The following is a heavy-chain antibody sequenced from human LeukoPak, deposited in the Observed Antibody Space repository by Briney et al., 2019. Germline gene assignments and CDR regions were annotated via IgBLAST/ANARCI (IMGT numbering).Heavy chain of an antibody. CDR2: INSDGSST. V-gene: IGHV3-74*01. CDR1: GFTFSSYW. CDR3: ARLVYGDYYSVWFDP. D-gene: IGHD4-17*01. J-gene: IGHJ5*02. Sequence: GGSLRLSCAASGFTFSSYWMHWARQAPGKGLVWVSRINSDGSSTSYADSVKGRFTISRDNAKNTLYLQMNSLRAEDTAVYYCARLVYGDYYSVWFDPWGQGTLVTVSS.